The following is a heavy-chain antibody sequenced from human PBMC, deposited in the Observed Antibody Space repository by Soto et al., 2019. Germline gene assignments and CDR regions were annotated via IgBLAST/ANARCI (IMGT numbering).Heavy chain of an antibody. D-gene: IGHD2-2*01. CDR2: ISGSGGTP. CDR3: AKARSSTSCYAVDY. Sequence: EVQLLESGGGLVQPGGSLRLSCAASGFTFRNYAMSWARQAPGKGLEWVSAISGSGGTPHYADSVKGRFTISRDNSKNTLYLQMNSLRVEDTAVYYCAKARSSTSCYAVDYWGQGSLVTVSS. V-gene: IGHV3-23*01. CDR1: GFTFRNYA. J-gene: IGHJ4*02.